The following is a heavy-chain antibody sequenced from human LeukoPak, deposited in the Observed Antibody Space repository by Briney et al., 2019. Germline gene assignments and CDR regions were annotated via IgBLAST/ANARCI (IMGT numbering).Heavy chain of an antibody. D-gene: IGHD3-22*01. CDR3: ASDYYDSSGYSS. CDR1: GFTFSSYS. CDR2: ISSSSSYI. Sequence: GGSLRLPCAASGFTFSSYSMNWVRQAPGKGLEWVSSISSSSSYIHYADSVKGRFTISRDNAKNSLYLQMNSLRAEDTAVYYCASDYYDSSGYSSWGQGTLVTVSS. J-gene: IGHJ4*02. V-gene: IGHV3-21*01.